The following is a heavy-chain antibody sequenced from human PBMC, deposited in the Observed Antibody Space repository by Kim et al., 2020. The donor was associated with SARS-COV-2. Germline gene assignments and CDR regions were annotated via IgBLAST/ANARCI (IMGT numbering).Heavy chain of an antibody. CDR3: AKGRCSSPSCYCGMDV. CDR1: GITFSSYA. Sequence: GGSLRLSCAASGITFSSYAMSWVRQAPGKGLEWVSVISGSGDNTYHAGSVKGRFTISRDNSKKTLYLQMNSLRAEDTAIYYCAKGRCSSPSCYCGMDVWGQGTTVTVSS. V-gene: IGHV3-23*01. J-gene: IGHJ6*02. D-gene: IGHD2-2*01. CDR2: ISGSGDNT.